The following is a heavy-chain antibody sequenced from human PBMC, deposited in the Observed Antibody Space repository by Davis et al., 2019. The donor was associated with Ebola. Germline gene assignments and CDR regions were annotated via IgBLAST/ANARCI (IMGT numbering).Heavy chain of an antibody. CDR1: GGSFSGYY. V-gene: IGHV4-34*01. CDR3: ARRNIVVVPAAIGWFDP. J-gene: IGHJ5*02. CDR2: INHSGST. D-gene: IGHD2-2*02. Sequence: PSETLSLTCAVYGGSFSGYYWSWIRQPPGKGLEWIGEINHSGSTNYNPSLKSRVTISVDTSKNQLSLNLNSVTAADTAVYYCARRNIVVVPAAIGWFDPWGQGTLVTVSS.